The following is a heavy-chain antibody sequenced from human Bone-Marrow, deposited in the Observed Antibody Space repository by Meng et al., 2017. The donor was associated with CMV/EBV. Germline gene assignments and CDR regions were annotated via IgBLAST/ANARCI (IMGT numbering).Heavy chain of an antibody. CDR2: ISGSGGST. CDR1: GCTFSSYA. CDR3: AKPYYCSSTSCVDY. Sequence: GESLKISCAASGCTFSSYAMSWVRQAPGKGLEWVSAISGSGGSTYYADSVKGRFTISRDNSKNTLYLQMNSLRAEDTAVYYCAKPYYCSSTSCVDYWGQGTLVTVSS. J-gene: IGHJ4*02. V-gene: IGHV3-23*01. D-gene: IGHD2-2*01.